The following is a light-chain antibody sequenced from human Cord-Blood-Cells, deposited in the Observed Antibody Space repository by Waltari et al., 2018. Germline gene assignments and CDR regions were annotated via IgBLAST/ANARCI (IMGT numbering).Light chain of an antibody. V-gene: IGLV2-14*01. CDR1: SSDVGGYNY. CDR3: SSYTSSSALV. Sequence: QSALTQPASVSGSPGQSITISCTGTSSDVGGYNYVSWYQQHPGKAPKLMIYDVSNQPSGVSKRFSGSESRNTASLTISGLQAEDEADYYCSSYTSSSALVFGGGTKLTVL. J-gene: IGLJ2*01. CDR2: DVS.